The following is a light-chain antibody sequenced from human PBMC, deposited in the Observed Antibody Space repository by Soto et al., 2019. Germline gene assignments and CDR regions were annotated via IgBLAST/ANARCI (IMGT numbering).Light chain of an antibody. CDR1: QSISSH. V-gene: IGKV3-15*01. Sequence: VVTQSPATLSVSPGEGVTLSCRASQSISSHLAWYQQRPGQTPSLLIYGASTRATGVPARFGGSGSGTEFTLTISSLQSEDFAVYYCQQYDDWPWTFGQGTKVDI. CDR2: GAS. CDR3: QQYDDWPWT. J-gene: IGKJ1*01.